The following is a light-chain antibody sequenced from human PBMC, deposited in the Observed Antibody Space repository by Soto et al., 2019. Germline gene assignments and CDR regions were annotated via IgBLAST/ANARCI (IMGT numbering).Light chain of an antibody. CDR2: DAS. Sequence: ESVLTQSPATLSLSPGERATLSCRASQSVGSYLAWYQQKPGQAPRVLIYDASNRVTGIPARFSGSGSGTDFTLTISSLEPEDFAVYYCQQRSSWPLTFGGGTKVEIK. V-gene: IGKV3-11*01. CDR3: QQRSSWPLT. J-gene: IGKJ4*01. CDR1: QSVGSY.